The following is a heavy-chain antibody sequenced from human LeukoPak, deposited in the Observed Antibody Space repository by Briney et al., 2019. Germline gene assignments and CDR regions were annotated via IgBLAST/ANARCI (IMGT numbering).Heavy chain of an antibody. CDR3: ARTLMALDGDLGWFDP. J-gene: IGHJ5*02. V-gene: IGHV1-18*01. CDR1: GYTFTSYG. CDR2: ISAYNGNT. Sequence: EASVKVSCKVSGYTFTSYGISWVRQAPGQGLEWMGWISAYNGNTNYAQKLQGRVTMTTDTSTSTAYMELRSLRSDDTAVYYCARTLMALDGDLGWFDPWGQGTLVTVSS. D-gene: IGHD4-17*01.